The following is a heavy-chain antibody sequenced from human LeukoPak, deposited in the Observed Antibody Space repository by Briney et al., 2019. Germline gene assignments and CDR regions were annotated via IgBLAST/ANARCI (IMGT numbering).Heavy chain of an antibody. Sequence: PGGSLRLSCAASGFTFSSYSMNWVRQAPGKGLEWVSYISSSSSTIYYADSVKGRFTISRENSKNTLYLQMNSLRTEDTAVYYCATDSAPDFWGQGTLVTVSS. J-gene: IGHJ4*02. CDR2: ISSSSSTI. D-gene: IGHD3-10*01. V-gene: IGHV3-48*01. CDR1: GFTFSSYS. CDR3: ATDSAPDF.